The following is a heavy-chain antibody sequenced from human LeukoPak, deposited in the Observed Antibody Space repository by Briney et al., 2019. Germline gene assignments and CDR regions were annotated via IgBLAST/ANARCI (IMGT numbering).Heavy chain of an antibody. Sequence: SETLSLTCAVYGGSFSGYYWSWIRQPPGKGLEWIGEINHSGSTNYNPSLKSRVTISVDMSKNQFSLKLSSVTAADTAVYYCARVPEYSGSYYGLFDYWGQGTLVTVSS. CDR2: INHSGST. D-gene: IGHD1-26*01. CDR1: GGSFSGYY. CDR3: ARVPEYSGSYYGLFDY. V-gene: IGHV4-34*01. J-gene: IGHJ4*02.